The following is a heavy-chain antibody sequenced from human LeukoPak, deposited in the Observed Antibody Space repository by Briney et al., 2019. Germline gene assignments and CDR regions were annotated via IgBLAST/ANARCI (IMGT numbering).Heavy chain of an antibody. J-gene: IGHJ4*02. CDR2: ISSSSSYI. CDR1: GFTFSSYS. V-gene: IGHV3-21*01. D-gene: IGHD1-26*01. Sequence: SGGSLRLSCAASGFTFSSYSMNWVRQAPGKGLEWVSSISSSSSYIYYADSVKGRFTISRDNAKNSLYLHMNSLRAEDTAVYYCARDILSGGYKHPPLDYWGQGTLVTVSS. CDR3: ARDILSGGYKHPPLDY.